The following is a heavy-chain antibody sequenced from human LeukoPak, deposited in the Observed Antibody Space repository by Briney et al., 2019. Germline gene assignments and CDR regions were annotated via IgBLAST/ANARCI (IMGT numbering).Heavy chain of an antibody. Sequence: GASVKVSCTASGYTFTSFDFSWVRQATGQGLEWMGWMNPNSGNSGYEQRFQGRVTLTRNTAIRTAYMELSGLRSDDTAVYYCVRVRGNCGDDCYSFDSWGQGTLVTVSS. CDR1: GYTFTSFD. CDR2: MNPNSGNS. J-gene: IGHJ4*02. V-gene: IGHV1-8*01. D-gene: IGHD2-21*02. CDR3: VRVRGNCGDDCYSFDS.